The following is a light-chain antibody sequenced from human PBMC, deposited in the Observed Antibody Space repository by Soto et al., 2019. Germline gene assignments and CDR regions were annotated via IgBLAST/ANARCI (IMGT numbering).Light chain of an antibody. CDR3: QQYSNWPSWT. J-gene: IGKJ1*01. CDR2: GAS. Sequence: EKVMTQSPATLSMSPGERATPSCRASQSVSNFLAWYQQKPGQTPRLLIYGASTRATGIPARFSGSGSGTEFTLTISSLQSEDFAVYYCQQYSNWPSWTFGQGTKVEVK. CDR1: QSVSNF. V-gene: IGKV3-15*01.